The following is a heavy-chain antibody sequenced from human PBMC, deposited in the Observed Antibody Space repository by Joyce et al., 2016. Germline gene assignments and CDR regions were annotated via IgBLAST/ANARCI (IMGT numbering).Heavy chain of an antibody. CDR1: GGSFRTFA. V-gene: IGHV1-69*06. D-gene: IGHD1-26*01. Sequence: QVQLVQSGGEVKEPGSSVKVSCKASGGSFRTFAINWVRQVPRQGLEGMGGIIPKLGTTKYEQSFQGRLNITADKSTSTVYMELSSLRSDDTAVYFCAKVVVGATGFYYHYMDVWGKGTTVTVSS. J-gene: IGHJ6*03. CDR2: IIPKLGTT. CDR3: AKVVVGATGFYYHYMDV.